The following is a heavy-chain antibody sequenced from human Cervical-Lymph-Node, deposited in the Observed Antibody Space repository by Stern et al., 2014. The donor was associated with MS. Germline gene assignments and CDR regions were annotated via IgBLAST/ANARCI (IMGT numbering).Heavy chain of an antibody. CDR1: GLTFSSYW. Sequence: EVQLVESGGDLVQPGWSLRLSCAMSGLTFSSYWMHWVRQAPGKGLVWVSRINTDGGTTSYADSVKGRFTISRDNAKNTLYLQMNNLRVEDTAVYYCARDHYYGSGTYFSYWGQGTLVTVSS. CDR2: INTDGGTT. J-gene: IGHJ4*02. D-gene: IGHD3-10*01. CDR3: ARDHYYGSGTYFSY. V-gene: IGHV3-74*01.